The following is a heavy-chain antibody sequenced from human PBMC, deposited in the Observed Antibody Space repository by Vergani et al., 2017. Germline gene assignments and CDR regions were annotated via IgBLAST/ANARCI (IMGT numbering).Heavy chain of an antibody. Sequence: QVQLVESGGGVVQPGRSLRLSCAASGFTFSSYGMHWVRQAPGKGLEWVAVIWYDGSNKYYADSVKGRFTISRDNSKNTLYLQMNSLRAEDTAVYYCARDTSGGVFDYWGQGTLVTVSS. CDR2: IWYDGSNK. V-gene: IGHV3-30*19. D-gene: IGHD2-15*01. CDR1: GFTFSSYG. CDR3: ARDTSGGVFDY. J-gene: IGHJ4*02.